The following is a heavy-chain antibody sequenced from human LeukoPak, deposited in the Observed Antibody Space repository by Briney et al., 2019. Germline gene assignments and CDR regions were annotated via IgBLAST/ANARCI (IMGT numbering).Heavy chain of an antibody. CDR1: GFTFSSYG. D-gene: IGHD2/OR15-2a*01. Sequence: GGSLRLFCAASGFTFSSYGMHWVRQAPGKGLEWVAVIWYDGSNKYYADSVKGRFTISRDNARNSLYLQMNSLRAEDTAVYFCARGGLSIMGYWGQGTLVTVSS. V-gene: IGHV3-33*01. J-gene: IGHJ4*02. CDR2: IWYDGSNK. CDR3: ARGGLSIMGY.